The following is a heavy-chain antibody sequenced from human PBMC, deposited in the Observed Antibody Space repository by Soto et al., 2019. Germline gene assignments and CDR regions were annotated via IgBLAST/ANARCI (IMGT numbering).Heavy chain of an antibody. CDR1: GFTFSSYA. D-gene: IGHD2-21*01. Sequence: PGGSLRLSCAASGFTFSSYAMSWVRQPPGKGLEWVSGISTGGGSTYYADSVKGRFTISRDNPKNTLYLQMNSLRAGDTAVYYCAKAYLSTLYYFDYWGQGALVTVSS. V-gene: IGHV3-23*01. CDR3: AKAYLSTLYYFDY. CDR2: ISTGGGST. J-gene: IGHJ4*02.